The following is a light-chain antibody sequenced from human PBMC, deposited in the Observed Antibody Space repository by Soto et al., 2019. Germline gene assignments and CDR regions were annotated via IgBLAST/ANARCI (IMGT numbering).Light chain of an antibody. CDR3: QQYGKT. J-gene: IGKJ1*01. V-gene: IGKV3-20*01. CDR1: QNVNSNY. CDR2: AAS. Sequence: EIVLTQSPATLSLSPGERATLSCRASQNVNSNYLAWYQQKPGQAPRRVIFAASSRATGIPVRFSGSGSGTDFILTISRLEPEDFAVYYCQQYGKTFGQGTKVEVK.